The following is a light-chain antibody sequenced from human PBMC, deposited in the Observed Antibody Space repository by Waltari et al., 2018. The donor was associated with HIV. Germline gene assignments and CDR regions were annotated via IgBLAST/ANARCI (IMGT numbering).Light chain of an antibody. CDR2: DVS. V-gene: IGLV2-11*01. CDR3: CSYAGSYSPWV. J-gene: IGLJ3*02. CDR1: SSDVGGYNY. Sequence: QSALTHPRSVSGSPGQSVTIPCTGTSSDVGGYNYVSWYQQHPGKAPKLMIYDVSKRPAAVPDRFSGSKSGTTASLTICGREAEDEADYYGCSYAGSYSPWVFGGGTKLTVL.